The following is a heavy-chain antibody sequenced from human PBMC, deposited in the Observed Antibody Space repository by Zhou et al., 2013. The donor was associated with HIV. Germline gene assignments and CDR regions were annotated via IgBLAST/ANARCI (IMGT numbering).Heavy chain of an antibody. CDR3: ARSYCSSTSCYGYWYFDL. V-gene: IGHV1-69*05. J-gene: IGHJ2*01. CDR2: IIPIFGTA. Sequence: QVQLVQSGAEVKKPGSSVKVSCKASGGTFSSYAISWVRQAPGQGLEWMGGIIPIFGTANYAQKFQGRVTITTDESTSTAYMELSSLRSEDTAVYYCARSYCSSTSCYGYWYFDLWGRGTLVTVSS. D-gene: IGHD2-2*01. CDR1: GGTFSSYA.